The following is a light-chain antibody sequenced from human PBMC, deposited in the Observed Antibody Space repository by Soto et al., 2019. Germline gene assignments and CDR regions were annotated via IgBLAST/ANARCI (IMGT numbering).Light chain of an antibody. CDR2: GAS. V-gene: IGKV3D-20*02. CDR3: QQRSNWIT. CDR1: QSVSSSY. Sequence: IVLTQSPATLSLSPGERATLSCRASQSVSSSYLAWYQQKPGQAPRLVIYGASTRATGIPDRFSGSGSGTDFTLTISRLEPEDFAVYYCQQRSNWITFGQGTRLAIK. J-gene: IGKJ5*01.